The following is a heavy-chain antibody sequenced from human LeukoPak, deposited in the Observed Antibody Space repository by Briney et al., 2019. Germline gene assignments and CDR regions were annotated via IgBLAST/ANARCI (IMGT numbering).Heavy chain of an antibody. J-gene: IGHJ4*02. CDR1: GFTFSSYA. D-gene: IGHD6-13*01. V-gene: IGHV3-23*01. CDR3: AKVAAAGILSGFLWY. Sequence: GGSLRLSCAASGFTFSSYAMSWVRQAPGKGLEWVSAISGSGGSTYYADSVEGRFTISRDNSKNTLYLQMNGLRVEDTAVYYCAKVAAAGILSGFLWYWGQGTLVTVSS. CDR2: ISGSGGST.